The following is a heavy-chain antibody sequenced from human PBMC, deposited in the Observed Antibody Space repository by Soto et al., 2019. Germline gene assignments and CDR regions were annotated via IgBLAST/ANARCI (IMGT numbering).Heavy chain of an antibody. J-gene: IGHJ4*02. V-gene: IGHV1-69*13. CDR3: ARESNFYCSSTSCYNLGGCYFDY. D-gene: IGHD2-2*02. Sequence: SVKVSCKASGGTFSSYAISWVRQAPGQGLEWMGGIIPIFGTANYAQKFQGRVTITADESTSTAYMELSSLRSEDTAVYYCARESNFYCSSTSCYNLGGCYFDYWGQGTLVTVSS. CDR1: GGTFSSYA. CDR2: IIPIFGTA.